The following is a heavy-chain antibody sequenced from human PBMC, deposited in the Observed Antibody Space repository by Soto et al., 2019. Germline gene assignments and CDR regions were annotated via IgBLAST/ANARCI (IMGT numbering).Heavy chain of an antibody. CDR3: ARREYFDDRGAFDI. D-gene: IGHD3-9*01. CDR1: GYTFTGYY. J-gene: IGHJ3*02. CDR2: INPNSGGT. V-gene: IGHV1-2*04. Sequence: ASVKVSCKASGYTFTGYYMHWVRQAPGQGLEWMGWINPNSGGTNYAQKFQGWVTMTRDTSISTAYMELSRLRSDDTAVYYCARREYFDDRGAFDIWGQGTMVTVSS.